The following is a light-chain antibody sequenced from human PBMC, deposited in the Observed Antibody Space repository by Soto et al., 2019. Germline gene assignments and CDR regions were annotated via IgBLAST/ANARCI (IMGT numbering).Light chain of an antibody. CDR3: HSYDSSNLWV. Sequence: NFMLTQPHSVSESPGKTVTISCTRSSGSIASNSVQWYQQRPNSAPTTVIYEDDQRPSGVPDRFSGSIDSSSTSASLTISGLKTEDEADYYCHSYDSSNLWVFGGGTKLTVL. J-gene: IGLJ3*02. V-gene: IGLV6-57*03. CDR2: EDD. CDR1: SGSIASNS.